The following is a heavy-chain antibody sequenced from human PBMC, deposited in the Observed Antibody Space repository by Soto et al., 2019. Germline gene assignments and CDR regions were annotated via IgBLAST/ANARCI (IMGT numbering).Heavy chain of an antibody. Sequence: QVQLQQWGAGLLKPSETLSLTCAVYGGSFSGYYWSWIRQPPGKGLEWIGEINHSGSTNYNPSLNSRVKISVDTSKYQFSLTLSSVTAADTALYYCARTLRYFHWLRPLNWFDPWGQGTLVTVSS. CDR3: ARTLRYFHWLRPLNWFDP. CDR2: INHSGST. V-gene: IGHV4-34*01. J-gene: IGHJ5*02. D-gene: IGHD3-9*01. CDR1: GGSFSGYY.